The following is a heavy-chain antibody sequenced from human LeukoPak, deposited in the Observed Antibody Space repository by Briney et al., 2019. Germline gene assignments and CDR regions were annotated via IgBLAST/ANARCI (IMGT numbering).Heavy chain of an antibody. D-gene: IGHD2-15*01. CDR3: ARVCIGCYSKDY. CDR1: GFTFSSYW. CDR2: ISSDGSTT. J-gene: IGHJ4*02. Sequence: PGGSLRLSCAASGFTFSSYWMHWVRQAPGKGLVWVSRISSDGSTTTYADSVKGRFTISRDNAKNTLYLQMNSLRAEDTAVYYCARVCIGCYSKDYWGQGTLVSVSS. V-gene: IGHV3-74*03.